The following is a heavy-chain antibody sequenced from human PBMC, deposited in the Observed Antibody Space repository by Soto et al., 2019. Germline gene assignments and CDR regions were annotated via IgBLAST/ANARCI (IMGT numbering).Heavy chain of an antibody. V-gene: IGHV4-59*11. J-gene: IGHJ2*01. CDR3: ARAYFDFTGGYSPYWYSEV. CDR2: IYNSGPT. Sequence: SETLSLTCTVSGGSISDLYWTWIRQPPGKGLEWIGYIYNSGPTTYNPSLKSRVTISLDTSKKQVSLKLNSVTAADTAVYYFARAYFDFTGGYSPYWYSEVWGRGTLVTVSS. D-gene: IGHD3-3*01. CDR1: GGSISDLY.